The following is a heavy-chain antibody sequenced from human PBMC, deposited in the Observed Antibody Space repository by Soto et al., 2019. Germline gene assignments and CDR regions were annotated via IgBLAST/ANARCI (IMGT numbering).Heavy chain of an antibody. J-gene: IGHJ4*02. CDR1: GGSISSGSYY. CDR3: AIQGYRYGQGLDY. Sequence: QVQLQESGPGLVKPSQTLSLTCTVSGGSISSGSYYWSWIRQLPGKGLEWIGYIYYSGSTYYNPSLKSRVTISVDTSKKQFSLKLSSVTAADTAVYYCAIQGYRYGQGLDYWGQGTLVTVSS. CDR2: IYYSGST. D-gene: IGHD5-18*01. V-gene: IGHV4-31*03.